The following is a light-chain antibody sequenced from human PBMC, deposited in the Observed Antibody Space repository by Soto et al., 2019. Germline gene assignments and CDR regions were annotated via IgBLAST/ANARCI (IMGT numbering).Light chain of an antibody. CDR3: EPSFDRPRT. CDR2: AAS. CDR1: QDISNS. J-gene: IGKJ4*01. V-gene: IGKV1-39*01. Sequence: QGTQCPSSLSAAVGDRVTITCQASQDISNSLNWYQQKPGKAPKLLIYAASSLHTGVPSRFTGSGHGTDFSLTISSLHPEDFATHISEPSFDRPRTFGGGTKVDIK.